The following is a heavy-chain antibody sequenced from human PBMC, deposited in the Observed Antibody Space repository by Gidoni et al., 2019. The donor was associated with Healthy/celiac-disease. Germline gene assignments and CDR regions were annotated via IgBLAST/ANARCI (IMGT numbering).Heavy chain of an antibody. J-gene: IGHJ6*02. CDR3: AKDRLITIFGVVIIDTFYGMDV. CDR1: GFTFSSYA. Sequence: EVQLLESGGGLVQPGGSLRLSCAASGFTFSSYAMSWVRQAPGKGLEWVSAISGSGGSTYYADSVKGRFTISRDNSKNTLYLQMNSLRAEDTAVYYCAKDRLITIFGVVIIDTFYGMDVWGQGTTVTVSS. V-gene: IGHV3-23*01. CDR2: ISGSGGST. D-gene: IGHD3-3*01.